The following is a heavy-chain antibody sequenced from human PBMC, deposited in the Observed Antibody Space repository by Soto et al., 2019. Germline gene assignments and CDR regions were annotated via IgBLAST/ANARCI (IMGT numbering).Heavy chain of an antibody. V-gene: IGHV1-46*01. Sequence: QVHLVQSGAEVKKPGASVKVSCKASGYIFINYYIHWLRQATGQGLECVGIINPKGGSTNYAQKFRRRVTMARGTSTITVSMELRRMSSNDTAVYYCASDLAAADYWGQGTLVTVSS. J-gene: IGHJ4*02. CDR2: INPKGGST. D-gene: IGHD6-13*01. CDR3: ASDLAAADY. CDR1: GYIFINYY.